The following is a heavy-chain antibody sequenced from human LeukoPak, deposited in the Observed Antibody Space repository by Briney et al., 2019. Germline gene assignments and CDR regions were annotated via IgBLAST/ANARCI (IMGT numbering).Heavy chain of an antibody. CDR1: GFTFSSYG. CDR2: IWYDGSNK. D-gene: IGHD3-10*01. Sequence: GGSLRLSCAASGFTFSSYGMHWVRQAPGKGLEWVAVIWYDGSNKYYADSVKGRFTISRDNSKNTLYLQMNSLRAEDTAVYYCARDRRCSYYGSGSYFDYWGQGTLVTVSS. V-gene: IGHV3-33*01. J-gene: IGHJ4*02. CDR3: ARDRRCSYYGSGSYFDY.